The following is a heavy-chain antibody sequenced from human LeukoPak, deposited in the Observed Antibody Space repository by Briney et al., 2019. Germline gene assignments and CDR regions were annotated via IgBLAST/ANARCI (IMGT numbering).Heavy chain of an antibody. CDR3: ARTTRSCSSTSCFYYFDY. V-gene: IGHV4-61*02. Sequence: SETLSLTCTVSGGSISSGSYYWSWIRQPAGKGLEWIGRIYTSGSTNYNPSLKSRVTISVDTSKNQFSLKLSSVTAADTAVYYCARTTRSCSSTSCFYYFDYWGQGTLVTVSS. CDR1: GGSISSGSYY. CDR2: IYTSGST. D-gene: IGHD2-2*01. J-gene: IGHJ4*02.